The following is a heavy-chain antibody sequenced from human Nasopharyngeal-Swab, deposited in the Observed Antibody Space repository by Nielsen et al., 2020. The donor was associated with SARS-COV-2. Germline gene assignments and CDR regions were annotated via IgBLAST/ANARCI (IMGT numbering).Heavy chain of an antibody. CDR2: ISGSGGST. CDR1: GFTFSSYA. V-gene: IGHV3-23*01. Sequence: GESLKISCAASGFTFSSYAMSWVRQAPGKGLEWVSAISGSGGSTYYADSVKGRFTISRDNSKNTLYLQMNSLRAEDTAVYYCAKDVRLSMVRGVIGYFQHWGQGTLVTVPS. J-gene: IGHJ1*01. CDR3: AKDVRLSMVRGVIGYFQH. D-gene: IGHD3-10*01.